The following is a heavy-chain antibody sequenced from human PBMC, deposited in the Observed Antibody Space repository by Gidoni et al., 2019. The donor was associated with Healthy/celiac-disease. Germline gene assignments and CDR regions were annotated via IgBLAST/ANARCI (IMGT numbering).Heavy chain of an antibody. Sequence: QVQLPESVPGLVKPSETLPLTCTVSGGSISSYYWSWIRQPPGKGLEWIGYIYYSGSTNYNPSLKSRVTISVDTSKNQFSLKLSSVTAADTAVYYCARSGYSYGYVGVYWGQGTLVTVSS. V-gene: IGHV4-59*08. CDR3: ARSGYSYGYVGVY. D-gene: IGHD5-18*01. CDR2: IYYSGST. CDR1: GGSISSYY. J-gene: IGHJ4*02.